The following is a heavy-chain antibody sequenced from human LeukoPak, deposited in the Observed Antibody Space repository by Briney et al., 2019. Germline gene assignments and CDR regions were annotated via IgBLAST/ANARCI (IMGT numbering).Heavy chain of an antibody. Sequence: PSETLSLTCTVSGGSISSYYWSWIRQPPGKGLEWIGYIYYSGSTNYNPSLKSRVTISVDMSKNQFSLKLSSVTAADTAVYYCARTFDSSWFDYWGQGTLVTVSS. D-gene: IGHD6-13*01. V-gene: IGHV4-59*01. CDR1: GGSISSYY. J-gene: IGHJ4*02. CDR2: IYYSGST. CDR3: ARTFDSSWFDY.